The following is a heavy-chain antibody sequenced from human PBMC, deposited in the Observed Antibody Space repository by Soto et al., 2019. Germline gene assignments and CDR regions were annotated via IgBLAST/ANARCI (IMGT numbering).Heavy chain of an antibody. D-gene: IGHD3-22*01. CDR1: GYVFTGYY. CDR3: MRGASARDSSGYPYYFDP. Sequence: RPSVKVSCKTSGYVFTGYYLHWVRQAPGQGLEWMGWINCRSGGTTYTQKFQGRVTLTMDTSTSTAYMELSSLISDDTALYYCMRGASARDSSGYPYYFDPWGQGTLVTVSS. CDR2: INCRSGGT. J-gene: IGHJ4*02. V-gene: IGHV1-2*02.